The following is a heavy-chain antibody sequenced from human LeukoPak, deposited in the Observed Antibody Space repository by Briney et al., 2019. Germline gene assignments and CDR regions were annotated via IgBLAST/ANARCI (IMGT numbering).Heavy chain of an antibody. V-gene: IGHV4-39*07. D-gene: IGHD3-16*01. Sequence: SETLSLTCTVSGGSISSSSYYWGWIRQPPGKGLEWIGSIYYSGSTYYNPSLKSRVTISVDTSKNQFSLKLSSVTAADAAVYFCARERGGSKLSGLYGRDYYYMDVWGKGTTVTVSS. CDR3: ARERGGSKLSGLYGRDYYYMDV. CDR1: GGSISSSSYY. J-gene: IGHJ6*03. CDR2: IYYSGST.